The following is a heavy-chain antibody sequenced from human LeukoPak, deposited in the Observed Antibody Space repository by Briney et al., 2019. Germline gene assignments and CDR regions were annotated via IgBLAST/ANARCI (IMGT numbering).Heavy chain of an antibody. CDR2: INPSGGST. V-gene: IGHV1-46*01. CDR3: ARELPVFKGYCSGGSCLFDY. CDR1: GYTFTSYY. Sequence: ASVKVSCKASGYTFTSYYMHWVRQAPGQGLEWMGIINPSGGSTSYAQKSQGRVTMTRDMSTSTVYMELSSLRSEDTAVYYCARELPVFKGYCSGGSCLFDYWGQGTLVTVSS. J-gene: IGHJ4*02. D-gene: IGHD2-15*01.